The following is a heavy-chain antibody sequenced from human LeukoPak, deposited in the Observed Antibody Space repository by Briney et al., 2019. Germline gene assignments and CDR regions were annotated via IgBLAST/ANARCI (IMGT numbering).Heavy chain of an antibody. D-gene: IGHD3-3*01. J-gene: IGHJ4*02. CDR2: IYHSGST. Sequence: PSETLSLTCAVSGYSISSGYYWGWIRQPPGKGLEWIGSIYHSGSTYYNPSLKSRVTISVDTSKNQFSLKLSSVTAADTAVYYCARESSGYDFWSGYSLIDYWGQGTLVTVSS. V-gene: IGHV4-38-2*02. CDR1: GYSISSGYY. CDR3: ARESSGYDFWSGYSLIDY.